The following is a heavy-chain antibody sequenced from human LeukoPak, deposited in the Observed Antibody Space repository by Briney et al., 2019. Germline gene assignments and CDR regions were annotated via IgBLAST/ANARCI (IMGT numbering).Heavy chain of an antibody. CDR2: IYYSGST. CDR3: TRDSSWYDWFYDY. J-gene: IGHJ4*02. Sequence: PSETLSLTCTVSGGSISSYYWSWIRQPPGKGLEWIGYIYYSGSTNYNPSLKSRVTISVDTSKNQFSLKLSSVTAADTAVYYCTRDSSWYDWFYDYWGQGTLVTVSS. V-gene: IGHV4-59*01. D-gene: IGHD5-12*01. CDR1: GGSISSYY.